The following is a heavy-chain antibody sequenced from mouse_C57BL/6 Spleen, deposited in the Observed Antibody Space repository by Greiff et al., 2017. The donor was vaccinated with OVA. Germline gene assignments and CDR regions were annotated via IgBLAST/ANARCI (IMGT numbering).Heavy chain of an antibody. D-gene: IGHD1-1*01. CDR1: GYTFTDYY. J-gene: IGHJ4*01. CDR2: IYPGSGNT. V-gene: IGHV1-76*01. CDR3: ARSPYYYNYAMDY. Sequence: VQLQQSGAELVRPGASVKLSCKASGYTFTDYYINWVKQRPGQGLEWIARIYPGSGNTYYNEKFKGKATLTAEKSSSTAYMQLSSLTSEDSAVYFCARSPYYYNYAMDYWGQGTSVTVSS.